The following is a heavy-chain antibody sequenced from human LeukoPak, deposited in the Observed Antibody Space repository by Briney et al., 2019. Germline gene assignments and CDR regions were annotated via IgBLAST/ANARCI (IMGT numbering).Heavy chain of an antibody. CDR3: ARDPKRVVVVAAKYTLPDY. V-gene: IGHV1-2*06. CDR1: GYTFTGYY. Sequence: ASVKVSCKASGYTFTGYYMHWVRQAPGQGLEWMGRINPNSGGTNYAQKFQGRVTMTRDTSISTAYMELSRLRSDDTAVYYCARDPKRVVVVAAKYTLPDYWGQGTLVTVSS. J-gene: IGHJ4*02. D-gene: IGHD2-15*01. CDR2: INPNSGGT.